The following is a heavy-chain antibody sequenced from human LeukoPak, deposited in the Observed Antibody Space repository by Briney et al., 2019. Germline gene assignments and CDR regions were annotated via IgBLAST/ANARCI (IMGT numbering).Heavy chain of an antibody. Sequence: PGGSLRLSCAASGFTFSTYAMHWVRQAPGPGLEWGAIIYYDGSKKYYVDSVKGRFTISRDNSKNTLYLQMNSLRVEDTAVYYCARDPYCSGSSCYSGLFDYWGQGTLVTVSS. CDR3: ARDPYCSGSSCYSGLFDY. V-gene: IGHV3-30*04. J-gene: IGHJ4*02. CDR1: GFTFSTYA. CDR2: IYYDGSKK. D-gene: IGHD2-15*01.